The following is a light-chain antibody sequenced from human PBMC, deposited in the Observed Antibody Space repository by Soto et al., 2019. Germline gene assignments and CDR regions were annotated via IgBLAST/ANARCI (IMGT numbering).Light chain of an antibody. J-gene: IGLJ2*01. V-gene: IGLV1-44*01. CDR2: SNS. CDR1: SSNIGSNT. CDR3: AAWDDGLNALV. Sequence: QSVLTQPPSASGTPGQTVIISCSGRSSNIGSNTVNWYQQLPGTAPKLLIFSNSQRPSGVPDRFSGSRSGTSASLPITGVQSEDEAHYYCAAWDDGLNALVFGGGTKLPVL.